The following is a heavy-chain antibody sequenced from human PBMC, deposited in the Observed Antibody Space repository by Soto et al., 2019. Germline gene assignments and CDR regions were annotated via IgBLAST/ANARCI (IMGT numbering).Heavy chain of an antibody. CDR2: IIPMFDTP. Sequence: QVQLVQSGAEVKKPGSSVKVSCKASGGTFSSDSFSWVRQAPGQGLEWMGGIIPMFDTPIYAQKSQDRVTXXAXXSTTTAYMQLSSLRSGDTAVYYCAISGGLDRAFHSWGQGSLVTVSS. CDR1: GGTFSSDS. D-gene: IGHD2-15*01. V-gene: IGHV1-69*12. CDR3: AISGGLDRAFHS. J-gene: IGHJ4*02.